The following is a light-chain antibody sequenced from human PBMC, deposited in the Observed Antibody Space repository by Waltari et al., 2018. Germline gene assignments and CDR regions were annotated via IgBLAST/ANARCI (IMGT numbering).Light chain of an antibody. CDR1: QSVNIN. V-gene: IGKV3-15*01. Sequence: EIVMTQSPAILSLSPGEGAHLSCRASQSVNINVPWYQQKPGQGPRLLIYGASTRATAIPARFSGSGSGTDFTLTISSLQSEDFAVYYCQQYNNWPPWTFGQGTKVEIK. CDR2: GAS. CDR3: QQYNNWPPWT. J-gene: IGKJ1*01.